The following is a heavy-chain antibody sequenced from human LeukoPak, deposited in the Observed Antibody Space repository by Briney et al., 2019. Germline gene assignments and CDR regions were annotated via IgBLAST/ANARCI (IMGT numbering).Heavy chain of an antibody. CDR2: INSDGSST. Sequence: PGGSLRLSCAASGFTFSSYWTHWVRQDPGKGRVWVSRINSDGSSTSYADSVKGRFTISRDNAKNTLYLQMNSLRAEDTAVYYCAREGGYSYGPATFAFDIWGQGTMVTVSS. V-gene: IGHV3-74*01. CDR3: AREGGYSYGPATFAFDI. CDR1: GFTFSSYW. D-gene: IGHD5-18*01. J-gene: IGHJ3*02.